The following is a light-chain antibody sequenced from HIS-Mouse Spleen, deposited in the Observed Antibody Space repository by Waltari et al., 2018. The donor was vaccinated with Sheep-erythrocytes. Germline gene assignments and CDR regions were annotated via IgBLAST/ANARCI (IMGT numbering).Light chain of an antibody. CDR3: QSYDSSNWV. Sequence: NFMLTQPPSVSESPGKTVTISCTRSSGSIPSNYVQWSQQRPGSAPTTVIYEDNQRPSGVPDRFSGSIDSSSNSASLTISGLKTEDEADYYCQSYDSSNWVFGGGTKLTVL. CDR2: EDN. CDR1: SGSIPSNY. V-gene: IGLV6-57*04. J-gene: IGLJ3*02.